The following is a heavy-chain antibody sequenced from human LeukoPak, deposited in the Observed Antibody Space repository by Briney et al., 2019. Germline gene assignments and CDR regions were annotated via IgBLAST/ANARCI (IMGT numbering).Heavy chain of an antibody. CDR2: IYYSGST. CDR3: ARADSGYDWSFDY. CDR1: GGSISSYY. V-gene: IGHV4-59*12. Sequence: SETLSLTCTVSGGSISSYYWSWIRQPPGKGLEWIGYIYYSGSTSYSGNTNYNPSLKSRVTISVDRSKNQFSLKLSSVTAADTAVYYCARADSGYDWSFDYWGQGTLVTVSS. J-gene: IGHJ4*02. D-gene: IGHD5-12*01.